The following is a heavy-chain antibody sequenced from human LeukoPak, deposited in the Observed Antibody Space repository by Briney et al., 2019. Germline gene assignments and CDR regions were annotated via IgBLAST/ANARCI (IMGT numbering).Heavy chain of an antibody. Sequence: SETLSLTCTVSGDSISSNSYYWGWIRQPPGKGLEWIGSIYYSGSTYYNPSLKSRVTISVDTSKNQFSLKLSSVTAADTAVYYCARSDGSGSPKGTYYYYYYMDVWGKGTTVTISS. CDR3: ARSDGSGSPKGTYYYYYYMDV. CDR1: GDSISSNSYY. J-gene: IGHJ6*03. CDR2: IYYSGST. V-gene: IGHV4-39*01. D-gene: IGHD3-10*01.